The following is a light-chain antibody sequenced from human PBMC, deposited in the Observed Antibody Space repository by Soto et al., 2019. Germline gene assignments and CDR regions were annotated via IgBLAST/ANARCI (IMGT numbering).Light chain of an antibody. CDR3: QQLNSYPRT. V-gene: IGKV1-9*01. CDR2: AAS. J-gene: IGKJ1*01. Sequence: DIQLTQSPSFLSASVGDRVTITCRASQGISSYLAWYQQKPGKAPNLLIYAASTLQSGVPSRFSGSGSGTAFTLTISSLQPEDFTTYSCQQLNSYPRTFGQGTKVEIK. CDR1: QGISSY.